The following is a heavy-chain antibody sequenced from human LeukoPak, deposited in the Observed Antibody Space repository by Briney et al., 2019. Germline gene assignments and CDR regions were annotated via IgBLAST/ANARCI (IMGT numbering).Heavy chain of an antibody. Sequence: GGSLRLSCAASRFTFSSYGMHWVRQAPGKGLEWVAFIRYDGSNKYYADSVKGRFTISRDNSKNTLYLQMNSLRAEDTAVYYCAKEGYSSGWYGYDAFDIWGQGTMVTVSS. D-gene: IGHD6-19*01. CDR2: IRYDGSNK. CDR1: RFTFSSYG. V-gene: IGHV3-30*02. CDR3: AKEGYSSGWYGYDAFDI. J-gene: IGHJ3*02.